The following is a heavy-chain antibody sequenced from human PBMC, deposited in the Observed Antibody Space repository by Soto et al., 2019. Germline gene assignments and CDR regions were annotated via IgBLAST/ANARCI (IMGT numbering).Heavy chain of an antibody. D-gene: IGHD6-13*01. Sequence: EVHLLESGGGLVQPGGSLRLSCAASGFTFSTYAMSWVRQPPGKRLEWVSGISSSGGDTPSADSVKGRFTISRDNSKNTLYLQMNNLRAEDTAVYFCARKTAGPRPFDYWGQGTLVTVSS. V-gene: IGHV3-23*01. CDR2: ISSSGGDT. CDR3: ARKTAGPRPFDY. CDR1: GFTFSTYA. J-gene: IGHJ4*02.